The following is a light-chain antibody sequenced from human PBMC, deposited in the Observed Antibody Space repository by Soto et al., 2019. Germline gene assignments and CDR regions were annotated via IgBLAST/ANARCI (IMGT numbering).Light chain of an antibody. CDR3: WSYAVGRTYV. CDR1: SSDVGNYNL. Sequence: QSALTQPASVSGSPGLSITISCTGSSSDVGNYNLVSWYQQHPGKAPKLMIYGDTKWPSGVSNRFSGSKSGNTAYLTISGLQAEDEADYYCWSYAVGRTYVFGTGTKVTVL. V-gene: IGLV2-23*01. J-gene: IGLJ1*01. CDR2: GDT.